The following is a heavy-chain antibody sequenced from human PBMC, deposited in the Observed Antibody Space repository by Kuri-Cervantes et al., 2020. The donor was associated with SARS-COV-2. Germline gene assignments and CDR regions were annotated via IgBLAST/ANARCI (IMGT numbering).Heavy chain of an antibody. Sequence: ESLKISCAASGFTFSGHWIHWVRQAPGKGLVWVSRTNPDGSYTNNADSVKGRFTISRDNAKNSLSLQMNSLRAEDTALYYCAREFYSGYDPYLDYWGQGTLVTVSS. D-gene: IGHD5-12*01. CDR3: AREFYSGYDPYLDY. CDR1: GFTFSGHW. V-gene: IGHV3-74*01. J-gene: IGHJ4*02. CDR2: TNPDGSYT.